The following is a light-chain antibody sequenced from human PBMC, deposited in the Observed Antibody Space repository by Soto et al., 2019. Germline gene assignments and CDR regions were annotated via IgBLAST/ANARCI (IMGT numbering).Light chain of an antibody. CDR2: DVS. J-gene: IGLJ1*01. V-gene: IGLV2-14*01. CDR3: SSYTSSSIRYV. Sequence: QSALTQPASVSGSPGQSITISCTGTSSDVGGYNYVSWYQQHPGKAPKLMIYDVSNRPSGASSRFSGSKSGNTASLTISGLQAEDEADYYCSSYTSSSIRYVFGTGTKVTVL. CDR1: SSDVGGYNY.